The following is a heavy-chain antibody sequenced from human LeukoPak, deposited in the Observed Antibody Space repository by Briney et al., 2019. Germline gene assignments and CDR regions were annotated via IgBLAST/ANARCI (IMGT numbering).Heavy chain of an antibody. CDR1: GFTFSSYA. Sequence: GGSLRLSCAASGFTFSSYAMSWVRQAPGKGLEWDSAISGSGGSTYYADSVKVRFTISRDNSKNTLYLQMNSLRAEDTAVYYCAKAQYYDFWSGLGYWGQGTLVTVSS. CDR2: ISGSGGST. D-gene: IGHD3-3*01. V-gene: IGHV3-23*01. CDR3: AKAQYYDFWSGLGY. J-gene: IGHJ4*02.